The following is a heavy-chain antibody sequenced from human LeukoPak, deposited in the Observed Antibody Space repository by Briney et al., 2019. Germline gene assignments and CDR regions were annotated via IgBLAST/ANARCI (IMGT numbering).Heavy chain of an antibody. V-gene: IGHV3-66*01. D-gene: IGHD6-13*01. CDR3: ARGGEVGDIAAAEFDY. J-gene: IGHJ4*02. Sequence: GGSLRLSCAASGFTDSSNYMSWVRQAPGKGLEWVSVIYSGGSTYYADSVKGRFTISRDNSKNTLYLQMNSLRAEDTAVYYCARGGEVGDIAAAEFDYWGQGTLVTVSS. CDR2: IYSGGST. CDR1: GFTDSSNY.